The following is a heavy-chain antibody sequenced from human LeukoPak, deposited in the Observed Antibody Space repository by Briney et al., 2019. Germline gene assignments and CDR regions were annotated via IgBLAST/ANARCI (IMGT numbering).Heavy chain of an antibody. D-gene: IGHD5-18*01. CDR2: IKSKTDGETT. CDR3: TTAPSGYAYMNGWHLDY. Sequence: GGSLRLSCAASGFTFNYAWMSWVRQAPGKGLVWVGRIKSKTDGETTDYAAPVKGRFTISRDDSKNTLYLQMNSLKTEDTALYYCTTAPSGYAYMNGWHLDYWGQGALVTVSS. CDR1: GFTFNYAW. V-gene: IGHV3-15*01. J-gene: IGHJ4*02.